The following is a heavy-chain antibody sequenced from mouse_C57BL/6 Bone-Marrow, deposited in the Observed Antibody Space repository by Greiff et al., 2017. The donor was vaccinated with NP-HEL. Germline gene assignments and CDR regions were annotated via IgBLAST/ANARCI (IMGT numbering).Heavy chain of an antibody. D-gene: IGHD3-1*01. CDR1: GFNIKDDY. V-gene: IGHV14-4*01. CDR2: IDPENGDT. J-gene: IGHJ3*01. Sequence: EVQLQQSGAELVRPGASVKLSCTASGFNIKDDYMHWVKQRPEQGLEWIGWIDPENGDTEYASKFQGKATITADTSSNTAYLQLSSLTSEDTAVYYCTTRRAFAYWGQGTLVTVSA. CDR3: TTRRAFAY.